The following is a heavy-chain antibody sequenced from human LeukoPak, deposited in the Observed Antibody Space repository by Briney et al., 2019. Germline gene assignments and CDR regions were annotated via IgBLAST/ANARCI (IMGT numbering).Heavy chain of an antibody. Sequence: SETLSLTCTVSGGSISSYYWSWIRQPPGKGLEWIGYIYYSGSTNYNPSLKSRVTISVDTSKNQFSLKLSSVTAADTAVYYCARHRIPTMYYDFWSGYLDTGHYYYGMDVWGQGTTVTVSS. J-gene: IGHJ6*02. D-gene: IGHD3-3*01. CDR1: GGSISSYY. CDR3: ARHRIPTMYYDFWSGYLDTGHYYYGMDV. CDR2: IYYSGST. V-gene: IGHV4-59*08.